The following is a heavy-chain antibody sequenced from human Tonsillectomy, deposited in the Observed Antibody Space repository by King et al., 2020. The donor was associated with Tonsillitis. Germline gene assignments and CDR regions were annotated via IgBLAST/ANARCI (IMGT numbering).Heavy chain of an antibody. CDR1: GFTFSTYG. D-gene: IGHD4-17*01. J-gene: IGHJ4*02. Sequence: VQLVESGGGVVQPGRSLRLSCAASGFTFSTYGMHWVRPAPGKGLEWVAVIFFDGSEIYYADSVKGRFTISRDNDKNTLYLQMNSLRADDMAMYFCAREKVNYGFDYWGQGTLVTVSS. CDR3: AREKVNYGFDY. CDR2: IFFDGSEI. V-gene: IGHV3-33*01.